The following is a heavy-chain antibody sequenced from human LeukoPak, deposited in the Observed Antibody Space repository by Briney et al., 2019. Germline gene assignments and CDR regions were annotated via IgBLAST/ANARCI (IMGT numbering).Heavy chain of an antibody. V-gene: IGHV3-23*01. D-gene: IGHD3-9*01. CDR1: GFTFSSYD. J-gene: IGHJ4*02. CDR3: AKGGGFGVLRYFDWLLSGAPDY. Sequence: GGALRLSCAASGFTFSSYDMTWVRQAPGRGLEWVSSIRPSGDNTYYGDSVKGRFTISRDNSKNTLYLQMNSLRAEDTAVYYCAKGGGFGVLRYFDWLLSGAPDYWGQGTLVTVSS. CDR2: IRPSGDNT.